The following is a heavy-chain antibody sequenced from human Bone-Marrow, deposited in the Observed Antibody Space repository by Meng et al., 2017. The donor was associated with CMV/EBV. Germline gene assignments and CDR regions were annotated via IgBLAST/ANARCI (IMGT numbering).Heavy chain of an antibody. CDR1: GYTLTELS. J-gene: IGHJ5*02. CDR2: FDPEDGET. CDR3: AREPRIFGSGGVDP. V-gene: IGHV1-24*01. D-gene: IGHD3-3*02. Sequence: ASVKVSCKVSGYTLTELSMHWMRQAPGKGLEWMGGFDPEDGETIYAQKFQGRVTITADKSTRTAYMELSSLRSEDTAVYYCAREPRIFGSGGVDPWGQGTLVTVSS.